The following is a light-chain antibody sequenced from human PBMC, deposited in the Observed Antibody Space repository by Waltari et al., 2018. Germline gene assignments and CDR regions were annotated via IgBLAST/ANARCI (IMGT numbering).Light chain of an antibody. CDR1: TSDLGGYNY. CDR2: DVS. V-gene: IGLV2-14*01. CDR3: CSFTSTSTWV. J-gene: IGLJ3*02. Sequence: QSALTQPASVSGSPGQSITISCTGTTSDLGGYNYVSWYQQHPGKAPKRILYDVSSRPSGVSNRFSGSKSGNTASLTISGLQAEDEADYYCCSFTSTSTWVFGGGTKLTVL.